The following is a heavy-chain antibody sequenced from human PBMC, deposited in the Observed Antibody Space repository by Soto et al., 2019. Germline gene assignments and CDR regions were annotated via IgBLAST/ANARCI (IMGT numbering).Heavy chain of an antibody. CDR2: INSDESSR. Sequence: EVQLVESGGDLVQPGGSLSLSCVASGFTFSNYWMHWVRQAPGKGLEWVSRINSDESSRDYADSVKGRFISSRDNDKNSLSLEMNRLRAEDTDVYYCARGIDFYFDLWGRGTLVTFSS. CDR3: ARGIDFYFDL. J-gene: IGHJ2*01. V-gene: IGHV3-74*01. CDR1: GFTFSNYW.